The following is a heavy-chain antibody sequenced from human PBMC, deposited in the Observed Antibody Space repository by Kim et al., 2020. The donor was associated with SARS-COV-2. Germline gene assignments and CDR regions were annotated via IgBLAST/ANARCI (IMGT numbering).Heavy chain of an antibody. J-gene: IGHJ6*02. Sequence: GGSLRLSCAASGFTFSRYWMHWVRQAPGKGLVWVAGIERDGTKISYADSVKGRFTISRDNAKSTLYLQMNSLRAEDTGVYYCPRGYYYGIDVWGQGTTVTVSS. CDR2: IERDGTKI. D-gene: IGHD3-16*01. CDR1: GFTFSRYW. V-gene: IGHV3-74*01. CDR3: PRGYYYGIDV.